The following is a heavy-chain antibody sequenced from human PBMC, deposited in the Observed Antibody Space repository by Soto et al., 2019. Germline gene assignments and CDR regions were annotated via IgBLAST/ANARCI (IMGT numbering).Heavy chain of an antibody. CDR3: ARDRAYGMDV. J-gene: IGHJ6*02. Sequence: PGGSLRLSCAASGFTFSTYWMHWVRQAPGRGLVWVSRIKSDGSSPSYADSVEGRFTISRDNTKNTLYLQMNNLRAEDTDVYYCARDRAYGMDVWGQGTTVTVSS. V-gene: IGHV3-74*01. CDR1: GFTFSTYW. CDR2: IKSDGSSP.